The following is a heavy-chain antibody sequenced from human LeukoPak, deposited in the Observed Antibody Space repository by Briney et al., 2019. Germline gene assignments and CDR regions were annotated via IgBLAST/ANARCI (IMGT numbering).Heavy chain of an antibody. V-gene: IGHV4-4*07. CDR2: MYTSGSG. Sequence: PPETLSLTCTVSGASISIYYRSWIRQPAGKGLEWIGRMYTSGSGNYSPSLKSRVTMSVDTSKNQFSLKLSSVTAADTAVYYCARDRGYSYGYWYFDLWGRGTLVTVSS. CDR3: ARDRGYSYGYWYFDL. D-gene: IGHD5-18*01. J-gene: IGHJ2*01. CDR1: GASISIYY.